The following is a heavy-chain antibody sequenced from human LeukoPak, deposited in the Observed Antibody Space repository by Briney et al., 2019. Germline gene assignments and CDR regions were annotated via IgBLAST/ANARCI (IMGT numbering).Heavy chain of an antibody. Sequence: GGSLRLSCTGSEFSLSSSWTSWVRQAPGTGLEWVANINQDGSEKHYVDSVKGRFTISRDNAKNSLYLQMNSLRAEDTAVYYCARGRGPGFYYYYMDVWGKGTTVTVSS. CDR2: INQDGSEK. CDR1: EFSLSSSW. CDR3: ARGRGPGFYYYYMDV. V-gene: IGHV3-7*01. J-gene: IGHJ6*03.